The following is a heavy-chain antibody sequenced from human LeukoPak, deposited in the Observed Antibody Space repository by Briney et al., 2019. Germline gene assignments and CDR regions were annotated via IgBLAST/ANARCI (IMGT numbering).Heavy chain of an antibody. CDR2: INPNSGGT. CDR3: VNQLLYYGGFDY. V-gene: IGHV1-2*02. Sequence: GSVKVSCKASGYTFTGYYMHWVRQAPGQGLEWMGWINPNSGGTNYAQKFQGRVTRTRDTSISTAYMELSRLRSDDTAVYYCVNQLLYYGGFDYWGQGTLVTVSS. J-gene: IGHJ4*02. D-gene: IGHD2-2*02. CDR1: GYTFTGYY.